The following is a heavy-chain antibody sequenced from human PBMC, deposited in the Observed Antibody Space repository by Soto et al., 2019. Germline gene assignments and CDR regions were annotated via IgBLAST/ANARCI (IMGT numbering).Heavy chain of an antibody. CDR3: ARGRPYGMDV. V-gene: IGHV3-74*01. CDR1: GFTFGSYW. Sequence: EVQLVESGGGLVQPGGSLRVSCAASGFTFGSYWMNWVRQAPGKGLVWVSRIDSDGSSTTYADSVKGRFTTSRDNAKNTLYLQMSSLRGEETAVYYSARGRPYGMDVWGQGTTVSVSS. CDR2: IDSDGSST. J-gene: IGHJ6*02.